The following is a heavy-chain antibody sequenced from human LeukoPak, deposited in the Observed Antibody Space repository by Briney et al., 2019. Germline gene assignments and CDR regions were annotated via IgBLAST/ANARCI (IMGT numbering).Heavy chain of an antibody. Sequence: GGSLRLSCAVSGFTFYDYGMRWARHAPGKGLEWVSGINWKGSSIAYAHSVTAPLTISTDTAKNSMYPQITSLRAQDTALYYCARGLALPDEAYYYYYYMDVWGRGTTVTVSS. V-gene: IGHV3-20*04. CDR2: INWKGSSI. D-gene: IGHD3-10*01. CDR1: GFTFYDYG. CDR3: ARGLALPDEAYYYYYYMDV. J-gene: IGHJ6*03.